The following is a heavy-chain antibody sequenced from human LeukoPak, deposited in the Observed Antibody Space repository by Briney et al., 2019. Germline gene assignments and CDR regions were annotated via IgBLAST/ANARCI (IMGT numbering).Heavy chain of an antibody. Sequence: SVKVSCKASGFTFTSYGISWVRQAPGQGLEWMGRIIPILGIANYAQKFQGRVTITADKSTSTAYMELSSLRSEDTAVYYCASPSGVRYYYYYYGMDVWGQGTTVTVSS. CDR2: IIPILGIA. CDR3: ASPSGVRYYYYYYGMDV. CDR1: GFTFTSYG. V-gene: IGHV1-69*04. D-gene: IGHD3-10*01. J-gene: IGHJ6*02.